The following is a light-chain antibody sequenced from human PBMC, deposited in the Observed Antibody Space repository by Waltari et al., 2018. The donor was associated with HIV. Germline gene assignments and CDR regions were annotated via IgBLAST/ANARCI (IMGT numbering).Light chain of an antibody. CDR2: EVT. J-gene: IGLJ3*02. V-gene: IGLV2-8*01. CDR1: SSDIGAYDS. Sequence: QSALTQPPSASGSLGQSVTISCTGSSSDIGAYDSVSWFQQHPRSAPKLLLYEVTRRPSTVSDRFSGSRSSSTAFLTVAGLQPDDEATYFCSSYGDSLRVLFGGGTNVTVL. CDR3: SSYGDSLRVL.